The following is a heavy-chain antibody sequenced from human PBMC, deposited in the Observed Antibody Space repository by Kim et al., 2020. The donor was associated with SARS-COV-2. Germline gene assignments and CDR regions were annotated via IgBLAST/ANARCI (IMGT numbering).Heavy chain of an antibody. Sequence: ASVKVSCKASGYTFTSYAMHWVRQAPRQRLEWMGWINAGNGNTKYSQRFQGRVTITRDTSASTAYMELSSLRSEDTAVYYCARVFGSGWSPYGMDVWGQGTTVTVSS. J-gene: IGHJ6*02. D-gene: IGHD6-19*01. CDR1: GYTFTSYA. CDR2: INAGNGNT. CDR3: ARVFGSGWSPYGMDV. V-gene: IGHV1-3*01.